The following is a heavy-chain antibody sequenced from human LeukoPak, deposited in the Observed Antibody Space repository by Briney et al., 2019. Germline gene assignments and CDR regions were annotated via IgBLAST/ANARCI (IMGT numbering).Heavy chain of an antibody. Sequence: SETLSLTCTVSGVSTTNGIYYWAWIRQSPGKGLEWIGSVHNVGSTYYNLSLRSRVTMSIDTSKNQFSLRLNSVTAADTAVYYCASEHYDFWSGYLTPPSDYWGQGTLVTVSS. D-gene: IGHD3-3*01. CDR1: GVSTTNGIYY. J-gene: IGHJ4*02. CDR3: ASEHYDFWSGYLTPPSDY. CDR2: VHNVGST. V-gene: IGHV4-39*01.